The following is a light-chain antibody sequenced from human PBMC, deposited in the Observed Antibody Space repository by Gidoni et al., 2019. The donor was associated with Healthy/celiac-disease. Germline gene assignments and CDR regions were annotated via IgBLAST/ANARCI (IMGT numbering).Light chain of an antibody. CDR2: LNSDGSH. CDR1: SWHSSYA. V-gene: IGLV4-69*01. CDR3: QTWGTGIGV. Sequence: QLVLTQSPSASASLGASVQLTCTLSSWHSSYAIAWHQQQPEKGPRYLMKLNSDGSHSKGDGIPDRFSGSSSGAERYLTISSLQSEDEADYYCQTWGTGIGVFGGGTKLTVL. J-gene: IGLJ3*02.